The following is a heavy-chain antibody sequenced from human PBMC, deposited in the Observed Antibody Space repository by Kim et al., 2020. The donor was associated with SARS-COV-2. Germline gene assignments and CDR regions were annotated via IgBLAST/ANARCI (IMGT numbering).Heavy chain of an antibody. CDR2: VYHSGST. D-gene: IGHD3-22*01. V-gene: IGHV4-39*01. Sequence: SETLSLTCTVSGGSISSSFNYWGWIRQPPGKGLEWIGSVYHSGSTYDSPSLKSRVTVYVDTSKNPLSLKVTTVTAADTSVYFCARLPHDSSGYVDCWGQGILVAVSS. CDR1: GGSISSSFNY. J-gene: IGHJ4*02. CDR3: ARLPHDSSGYVDC.